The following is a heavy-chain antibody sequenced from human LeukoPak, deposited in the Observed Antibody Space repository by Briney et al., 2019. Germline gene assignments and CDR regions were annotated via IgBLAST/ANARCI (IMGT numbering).Heavy chain of an antibody. V-gene: IGHV3-33*01. Sequence: GGSLRLSCAASGFTFSSYGMHWVRQAPGKGLEWVAVIWYDGSNKYYADSVKGRFTISRDNSKNTLYLQMNSLRAEDTAVYYCARQRLSSWSPFDYWGQGTLVTVSS. J-gene: IGHJ4*02. D-gene: IGHD6-13*01. CDR1: GFTFSSYG. CDR2: IWYDGSNK. CDR3: ARQRLSSWSPFDY.